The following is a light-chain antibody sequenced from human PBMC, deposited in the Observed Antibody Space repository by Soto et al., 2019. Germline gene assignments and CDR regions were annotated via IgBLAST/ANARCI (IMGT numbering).Light chain of an antibody. CDR2: GAT. CDR1: QNVFSD. Sequence: ELLLTQSPATLSVSPGETATLSCRASQNVFSDLAWYQQNPGQAPRLLVYGATTRATDAPAKFRGRGSGTEFSLTISSLQSEDSATYYCQQYRSWPRTFGQGSKVEI. J-gene: IGKJ1*01. CDR3: QQYRSWPRT. V-gene: IGKV3-15*01.